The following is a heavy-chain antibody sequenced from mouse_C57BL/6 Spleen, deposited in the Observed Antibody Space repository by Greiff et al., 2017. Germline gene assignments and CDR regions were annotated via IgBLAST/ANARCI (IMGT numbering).Heavy chain of an antibody. D-gene: IGHD2-5*01. CDR1: GYTFTSYW. V-gene: IGHV1-52*01. CDR2: IDPSISET. J-gene: IGHJ2*01. CDR3: AYSNYFDY. Sequence: VQLQQPGAELVRPGSSVKLSCKASGYTFTSYWMHWVKQRPIQGLEWIGNIDPSISETHYNQKFKDKATLTVDKSSSTAYMQLSSLTSEDSAVYYCAYSNYFDYWGQGTTLTVSS.